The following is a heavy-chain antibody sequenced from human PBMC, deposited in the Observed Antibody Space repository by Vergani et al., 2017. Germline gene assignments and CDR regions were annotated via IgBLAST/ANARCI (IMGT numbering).Heavy chain of an antibody. CDR2: IIPIFGTA. D-gene: IGHD6-13*01. CDR1: GGTFSSYA. CDR3: ARDRGYSSSWYGWFDP. Sequence: QVQLVQSGAEVKKPGSSVKVSCKASGGTFSSYAISWVRQAPGQGLEWMGRIIPIFGTANYAQKFQGRVTITADESTSTAYMELSSLRSEDTAVYYCARDRGYSSSWYGWFDPWGQGTRVTVSS. V-gene: IGHV1-69*13. J-gene: IGHJ5*02.